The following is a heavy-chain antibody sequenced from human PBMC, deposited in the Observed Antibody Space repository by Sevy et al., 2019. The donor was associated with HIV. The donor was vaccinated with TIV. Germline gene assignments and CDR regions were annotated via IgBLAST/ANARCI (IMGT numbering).Heavy chain of an antibody. D-gene: IGHD3-10*01. Sequence: GGSLRLSCAVSGLNFNDDWMNWVRQAPRKGLEWFGRIKSVSDGGATEYSAAVKGRFIISRDDSKNTVSLQIDSLKTDDTAVYYCTRGQFLGITWGQGTQVTVSS. V-gene: IGHV3-15*01. CDR3: TRGQFLGIT. J-gene: IGHJ4*02. CDR1: GLNFNDDW. CDR2: IKSVSDGGAT.